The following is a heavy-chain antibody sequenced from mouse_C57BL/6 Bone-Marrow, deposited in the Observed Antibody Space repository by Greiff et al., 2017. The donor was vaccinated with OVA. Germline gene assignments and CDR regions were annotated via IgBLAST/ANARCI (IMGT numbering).Heavy chain of an antibody. CDR1: GYSITSGYY. Sequence: EVQLVESGPGLVKPSQSLSLTCSVTGYSITSGYYWNWIRQFPGNKLEWMGYISYDGSNNYNPSLKNRISITRDTSKNQFFLKLKSVTTEDTATYYCAREGDYDYDAGYYFDYWGQGTTLTVSS. CDR2: ISYDGSN. D-gene: IGHD2-4*01. V-gene: IGHV3-6*01. CDR3: AREGDYDYDAGYYFDY. J-gene: IGHJ2*01.